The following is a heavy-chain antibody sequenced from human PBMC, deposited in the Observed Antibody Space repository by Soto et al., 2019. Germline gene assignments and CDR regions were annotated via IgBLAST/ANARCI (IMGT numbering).Heavy chain of an antibody. CDR1: GYIFRNYA. CDR3: AKTTYTGGAGHNYFDY. V-gene: IGHV3-23*01. D-gene: IGHD6-19*01. Sequence: EVQLLESGGGLVQPGGSLKLSCAASGYIFRNYAMTWVRQAPGKGLEWVSAVGGSGASTYYADSVKGRFTISRDNSKNTLYRQMNSLRAEDTSVYFCAKTTYTGGAGHNYFDYWGQGTLVTVSS. CDR2: VGGSGAST. J-gene: IGHJ4*02.